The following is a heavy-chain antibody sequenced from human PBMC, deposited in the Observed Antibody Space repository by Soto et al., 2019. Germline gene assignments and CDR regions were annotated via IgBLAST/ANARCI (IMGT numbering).Heavy chain of an antibody. CDR3: ARDPEKYSGSDLGIDY. V-gene: IGHV3-48*03. D-gene: IGHD5-12*01. Sequence: PRGSLRLSCAASGFTFTNYEMNWVRQAPGKRLEWISYISSSGKTISYADSVKGRFTISRDNAKNSLYLQMNSLRAEDTAVYYCARDPEKYSGSDLGIDYWGQGTLVTVSS. CDR2: ISSSGKTI. J-gene: IGHJ4*02. CDR1: GFTFTNYE.